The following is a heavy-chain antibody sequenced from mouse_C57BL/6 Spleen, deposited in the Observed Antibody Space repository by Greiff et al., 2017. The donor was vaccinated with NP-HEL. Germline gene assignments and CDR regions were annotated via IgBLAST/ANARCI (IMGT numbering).Heavy chain of an antibody. V-gene: IGHV1-69*01. J-gene: IGHJ4*01. D-gene: IGHD2-1*01. CDR1: GYTFTSYW. Sequence: QVQLQQPGAELVMPGASVKLSCKASGYTFTSYWMHWVKQRPGQGLEWIGEIDPSDSYTTYNQKFTGKSTLTVDKSSSTAYMQLSSLTSEDSAVYYGARGGGNPYYAMDYWGQGTSVTVSS. CDR2: IDPSDSYT. CDR3: ARGGGNPYYAMDY.